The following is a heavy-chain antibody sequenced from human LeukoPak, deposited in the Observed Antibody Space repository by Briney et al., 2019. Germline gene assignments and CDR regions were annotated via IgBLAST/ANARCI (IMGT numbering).Heavy chain of an antibody. V-gene: IGHV4-59*01. Sequence: SETLSLTCTVSGVSISSYYWSWIRQPPGKGLEWIGYIYYSGSTNYNPSLKSRVTISVDTSKNQFSLKLSSVTAADTAVYYCARGGSYYFDYWGQGTLVTVSS. CDR1: GVSISSYY. CDR2: IYYSGST. J-gene: IGHJ4*02. D-gene: IGHD1-26*01. CDR3: ARGGSYYFDY.